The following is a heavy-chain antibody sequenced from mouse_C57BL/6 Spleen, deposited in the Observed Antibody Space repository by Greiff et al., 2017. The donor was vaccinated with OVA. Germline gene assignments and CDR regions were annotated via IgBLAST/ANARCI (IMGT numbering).Heavy chain of an antibody. CDR1: GFSFNTYA. CDR3: VRQGGSSFFDY. V-gene: IGHV10-1*01. Sequence: EVMLVESGGGLVQPKGSLKLSCAASGFSFNTYAMNWVRQAPETGLEWVARIRSTSNNYATYYADSVKDRFTISRDDSESMLYLQMNNLKTEDTAMYYCVRQGGSSFFDYWGKGTTLTVSS. J-gene: IGHJ2*01. D-gene: IGHD1-1*01. CDR2: IRSTSNNYAT.